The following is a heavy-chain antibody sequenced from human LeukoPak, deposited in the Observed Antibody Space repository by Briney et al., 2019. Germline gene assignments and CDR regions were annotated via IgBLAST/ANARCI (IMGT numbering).Heavy chain of an antibody. Sequence: GRSLRLSCAASGFTFSSYGMHWVRQAPGKGLEWVAVISYDGSNKYYADSVKGRFTISRDNSKNTLYLQMNSLRAEDTAVYYCAREGDLYYYCLDYWGQGTLVTVSS. CDR1: GFTFSSYG. D-gene: IGHD3-10*01. V-gene: IGHV3-30*03. CDR3: AREGDLYYYCLDY. CDR2: ISYDGSNK. J-gene: IGHJ4*02.